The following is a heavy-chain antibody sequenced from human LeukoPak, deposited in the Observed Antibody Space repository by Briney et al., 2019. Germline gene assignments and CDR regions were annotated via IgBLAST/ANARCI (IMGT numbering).Heavy chain of an antibody. V-gene: IGHV4-30-4*02. CDR2: IYNSGST. CDR1: GGSISSGDNY. J-gene: IGHJ6*03. Sequence: SETLSLTCTVSGGSISSGDNYWSWIRQPPGKGLEWIGYIYNSGSTYYKPSLKSRVTISLDTSKNQLSLKLTSVTAADTAVYYCVRGRDTAMARGLYYYYYMDVWGKGTTVTVSS. D-gene: IGHD5-18*01. CDR3: VRGRDTAMARGLYYYYYMDV.